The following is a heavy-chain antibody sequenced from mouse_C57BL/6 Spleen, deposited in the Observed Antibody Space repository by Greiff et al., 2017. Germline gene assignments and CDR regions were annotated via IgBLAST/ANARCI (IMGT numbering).Heavy chain of an antibody. Sequence: QVQLQQPGAELVKPGASVKLSCKASGYTFTSYWMQWVKQRPGQGLEWIGEIDPSDSYTNYNQKFKGKATLTVDTSSSTAYMQLSSLTSEDSAVYYCAREGGTGAYWGQGTLVTVSA. J-gene: IGHJ3*01. CDR3: AREGGTGAY. CDR2: IDPSDSYT. V-gene: IGHV1-50*01. D-gene: IGHD3-3*01. CDR1: GYTFTSYW.